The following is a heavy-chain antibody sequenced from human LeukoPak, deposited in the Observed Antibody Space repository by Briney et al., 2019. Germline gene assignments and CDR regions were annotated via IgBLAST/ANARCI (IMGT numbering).Heavy chain of an antibody. CDR1: GYTFTGYY. J-gene: IGHJ4*02. CDR3: AREADIVATITSESADY. V-gene: IGHV1-2*02. CDR2: INPNSGGT. D-gene: IGHD5-12*01. Sequence: EASVKVSCKASGYTFTGYYMHWVRQAPGQGLEWMGWINPNSGGTNYAQKFQGRVTMTRDTSISTAYMELSRLRSDDTAVYYCAREADIVATITSESADYWGQGTLVTVSS.